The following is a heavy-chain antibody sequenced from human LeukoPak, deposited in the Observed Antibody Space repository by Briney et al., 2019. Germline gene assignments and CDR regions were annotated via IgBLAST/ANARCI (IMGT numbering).Heavy chain of an antibody. CDR2: IKQDGSEK. CDR3: AGGSGYLITS. V-gene: IGHV3-7*01. D-gene: IGHD3-9*01. Sequence: PGGSLRLACAATGFSSSSYWMNWVRQAPGKGLEWLAIIKQDGSEKHYKGSVEGRFTISRDNAKNSLHLQMNSLRAEDTAVYYCAGGSGYLITSWGQGTLVTVSS. J-gene: IGHJ5*02. CDR1: GFSSSSYW.